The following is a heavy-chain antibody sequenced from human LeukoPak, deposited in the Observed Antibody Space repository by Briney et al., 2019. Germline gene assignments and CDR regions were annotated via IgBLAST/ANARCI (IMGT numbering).Heavy chain of an antibody. CDR1: GGSLCGDY. CDR2: INHSGNT. V-gene: IGHV4-34*01. J-gene: IGHJ5*02. CDR3: ARGFGNVRGVA. D-gene: IGHD3-10*01. Sequence: SETLSLTCAVYGGSLCGDYWCLIRQPPGKGLEWIGEINHSGNTNYNPSLESRVTISVDTSKNQFSLKLTSVTAADTAVYYCARGFGNVRGVAWGQGTLVTVSS.